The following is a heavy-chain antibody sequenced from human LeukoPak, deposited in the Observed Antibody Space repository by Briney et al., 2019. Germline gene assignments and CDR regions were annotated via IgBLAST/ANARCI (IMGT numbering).Heavy chain of an antibody. CDR1: GFTFSSYA. CDR2: ISNNGGRT. D-gene: IGHD3-10*01. Sequence: PGGSPRLSCAASGFTFSSYAMHWVRQAPGKGLEYVSAISNNGGRTYYVNSVKGRFTISRDNSKNTLYLQMGSLRGEDMAVYYCARTYGSGSLYYFDYWGQGTLVTVSS. J-gene: IGHJ4*02. V-gene: IGHV3-64*01. CDR3: ARTYGSGSLYYFDY.